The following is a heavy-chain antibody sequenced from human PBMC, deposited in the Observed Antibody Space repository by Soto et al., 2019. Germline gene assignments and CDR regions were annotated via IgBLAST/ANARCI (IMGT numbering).Heavy chain of an antibody. V-gene: IGHV3-20*01. J-gene: IGHJ4*02. CDR2: INWNGGST. CDR3: ARGLSYGDYVEESPLDY. CDR1: GFTFDDYG. Sequence: ESGGGVVRPGGSLRLSCAASGFTFDDYGMSWVRQAPGKGLEWVSGINWNGGSTGYADSVKGRFTISRDNAKNSLYLQMNSLRAEDTALYHCARGLSYGDYVEESPLDYWGQGTLVTVSS. D-gene: IGHD4-17*01.